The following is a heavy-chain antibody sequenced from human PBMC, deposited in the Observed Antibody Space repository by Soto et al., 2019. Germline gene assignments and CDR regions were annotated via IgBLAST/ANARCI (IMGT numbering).Heavy chain of an antibody. CDR2: ISYDETNK. CDR1: GFTFSTYG. Sequence: QVQLVESGGGVVQPGRSLRLSCAASGFTFSTYGMHWVRQAPGKGLEWVAVISYDETNKYYADSVKGRFTISRDNSKNTLYLEMSSLRADDTSIYYCAKRSGYYFDSWGQGTLVTVSS. D-gene: IGHD3-3*01. V-gene: IGHV3-30*18. CDR3: AKRSGYYFDS. J-gene: IGHJ4*02.